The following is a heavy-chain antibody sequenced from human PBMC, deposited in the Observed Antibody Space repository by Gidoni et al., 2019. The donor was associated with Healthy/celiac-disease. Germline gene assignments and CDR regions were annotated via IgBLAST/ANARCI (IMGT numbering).Heavy chain of an antibody. CDR3: ARDGNLGFDT. J-gene: IGHJ5*02. D-gene: IGHD2-15*01. CDR2: INPNSGGT. CDR1: VYTFTGYY. V-gene: IGHV1-2*06. Sequence: QVQLVQSVSELTKPGASVNFSCQASVYTFTGYYMHSVRQAPGQGLEWMGRINPNSGGTNDAQKFEGRVTMTRDTSISTAYMELSRLRSDDTAVYYCARDGNLGFDTWGQGTLVTVSS.